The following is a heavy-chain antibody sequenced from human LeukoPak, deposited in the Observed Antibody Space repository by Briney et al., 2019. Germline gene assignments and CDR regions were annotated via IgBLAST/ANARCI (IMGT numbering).Heavy chain of an antibody. CDR1: GGSISTSSYY. CDR3: ARGPNGWYSYGLGRGYYYYYMDV. V-gene: IGHV4-39*07. J-gene: IGHJ6*03. D-gene: IGHD5-18*01. Sequence: SETLSLTCTVSGGSISTSSYYWGWIRQPPGKGLECIGNIYYSGSTNYNPSLKSRVTISVDTSKNQFSLKLSSVTAADTAVYYCARGPNGWYSYGLGRGYYYYYMDVWGKGTTVTVSS. CDR2: IYYSGST.